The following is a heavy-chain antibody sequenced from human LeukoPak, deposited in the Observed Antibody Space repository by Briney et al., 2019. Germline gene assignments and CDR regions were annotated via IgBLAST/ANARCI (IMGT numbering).Heavy chain of an antibody. CDR1: GYTFTSYG. D-gene: IGHD5-12*01. CDR2: ISAYNGNT. V-gene: IGHV1-18*01. Sequence: ASVKVSCTASGYTFTSYGISWVRQAPGQGLEWMGWISAYNGNTNYAQKLQGRVTMTTDTSTSTAYMELRSLRSDDTAVYYCAGSEGIVATRGGYFDYWGQGTLVTVSS. CDR3: AGSEGIVATRGGYFDY. J-gene: IGHJ4*02.